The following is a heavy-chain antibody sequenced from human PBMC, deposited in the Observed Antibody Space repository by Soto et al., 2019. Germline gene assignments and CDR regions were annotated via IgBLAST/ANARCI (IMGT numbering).Heavy chain of an antibody. Sequence: QVHLVQSGAEVTKPGAAVKVSCRPFGYTFTAYYIHWVRQAPGQGLEWMGWVDPNSGGSRTVQSLQGRVPMLRDRSTSTVYIELSWLRSYDTAVYYCAQCNSCPLDYCGQGTLVTGSS. CDR1: GYTFTAYY. V-gene: IGHV1-2*02. CDR2: VDPNSGGS. D-gene: IGHD2-8*01. CDR3: AQCNSCPLDY. J-gene: IGHJ4*02.